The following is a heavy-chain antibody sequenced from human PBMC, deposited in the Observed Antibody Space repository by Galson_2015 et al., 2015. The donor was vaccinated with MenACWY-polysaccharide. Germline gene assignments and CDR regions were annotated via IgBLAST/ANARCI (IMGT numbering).Heavy chain of an antibody. CDR3: ARDPERGDGYVLDY. V-gene: IGHV3-74*01. J-gene: IGHJ4*02. CDR2: INRDGSST. Sequence: LRLSCAASGFTFSSYWMYWVRQAPGKGLVWVAHINRDGSSTSYADSVKGRFTIPRDNAKNMLYLQMNSLRAEDTAVYYCARDPERGDGYVLDYWGQGTLVTVSS. D-gene: IGHD5-24*01. CDR1: GFTFSSYW.